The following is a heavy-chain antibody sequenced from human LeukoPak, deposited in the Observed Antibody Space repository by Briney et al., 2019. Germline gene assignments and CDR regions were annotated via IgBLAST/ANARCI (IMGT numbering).Heavy chain of an antibody. CDR1: GYTLTELS. J-gene: IGHJ4*02. V-gene: IGHV1-24*01. CDR3: ATVTGRVYYYGSGSYVLAY. Sequence: ASVKVSCKVSGYTLTELSMHWVRQAPGKGLEWMGGFDPEDGETIYAQKFQGRVTMTEDTSTDTAYMELCSLRSEDTAVYYCATVTGRVYYYGSGSYVLAYWGQGTLVTVSS. D-gene: IGHD3-10*01. CDR2: FDPEDGET.